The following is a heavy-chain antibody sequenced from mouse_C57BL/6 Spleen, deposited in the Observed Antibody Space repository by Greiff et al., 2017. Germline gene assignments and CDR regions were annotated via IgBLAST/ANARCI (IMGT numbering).Heavy chain of an antibody. V-gene: IGHV1-50*01. J-gene: IGHJ2*01. CDR2: IDPSDSYT. D-gene: IGHD1-1*01. CDR3: ARKFITTDYFDY. CDR1: GYTFTSYW. Sequence: QVQLQQPGAELVKPGASVKLSCKASGYTFTSYWMQWVKQRPGQGLEWIGEIDPSDSYTNYNQKFKGKATLTVDTSSSTAYMQLSSLTSEDSAVYYCARKFITTDYFDYWGQGTTLTVSS.